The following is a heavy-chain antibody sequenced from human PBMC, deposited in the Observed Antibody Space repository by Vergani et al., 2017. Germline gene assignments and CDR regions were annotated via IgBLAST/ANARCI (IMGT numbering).Heavy chain of an antibody. CDR3: AREGYCTNGVCFTLFDV. Sequence: QAQLQQWGAGLLKPSETLSLTCAIYGGSFNDYWWTWFRQPPGKGLGWIGEIRHDGITNYSPSLKSRVTISIDTSTHQFSLNLRSVTAADTAVYYCAREGYCTNGVCFTLFDVWGQGALVTVSS. D-gene: IGHD2-8*01. J-gene: IGHJ4*02. CDR1: GGSFNDYW. V-gene: IGHV4-34*01. CDR2: IRHDGIT.